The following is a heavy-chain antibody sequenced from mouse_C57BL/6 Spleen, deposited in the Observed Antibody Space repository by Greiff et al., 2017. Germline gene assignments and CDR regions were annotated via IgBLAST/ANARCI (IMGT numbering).Heavy chain of an antibody. Sequence: QVHVKQSGPELVKPGASVKISCKASGYAFSSSWMNWVKQRPGKGLAWIGRIYPGDGDPNYNGKFKGKATLTADKSSSTAYMQLSSLTSEDSAVFFCARKLSFRSFDYWGQGTTLTVSS. CDR3: ARKLSFRSFDY. CDR2: IYPGDGDP. J-gene: IGHJ2*01. CDR1: GYAFSSSW. V-gene: IGHV1-82*01.